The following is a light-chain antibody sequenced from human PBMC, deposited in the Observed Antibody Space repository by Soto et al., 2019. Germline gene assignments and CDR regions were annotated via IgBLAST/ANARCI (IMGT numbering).Light chain of an antibody. CDR3: QQYNDWWT. J-gene: IGKJ1*01. CDR1: QSVSTN. V-gene: IGKV3-15*01. Sequence: EIVMTQSPATLSVSPGERATLSCRASQSVSTNLTWYQQKPGQAPRLLIYGASTGATGIPARFSGSGSGTEFTLPITSLQSEDFAGYYCQQYNDWWTFGQGTKVEIK. CDR2: GAS.